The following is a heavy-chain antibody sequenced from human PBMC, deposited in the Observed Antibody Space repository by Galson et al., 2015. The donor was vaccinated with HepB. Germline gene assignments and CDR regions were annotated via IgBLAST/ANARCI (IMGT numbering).Heavy chain of an antibody. CDR3: ARFIAAAGTGGYNWFDP. D-gene: IGHD6-13*01. CDR2: ISSSSSYT. V-gene: IGHV3-11*06. CDR1: GFTFSDYY. J-gene: IGHJ5*02. Sequence: SLRLSCAASGFTFSDYYMSWIRQAPGKGLEWVSYISSSSSYTNYADSVKGRFTISRDNAKNSLYLQMNSLRAEDTAVYYCARFIAAAGTGGYNWFDPWGQGTLVTVSS.